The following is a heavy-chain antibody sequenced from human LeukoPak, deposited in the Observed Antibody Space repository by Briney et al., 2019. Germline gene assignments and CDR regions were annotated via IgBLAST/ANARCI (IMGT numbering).Heavy chain of an antibody. CDR3: ARDGGWYSPFDY. D-gene: IGHD6-19*01. J-gene: IGHJ4*02. CDR2: IYYSGST. CDR1: GGSISSYY. V-gene: IGHV4-59*12. Sequence: SETLSLTCTVSGGSISSYYWSWIRQPPGKGLEWIGYIYYSGSTNYNPSLKSRVTISVDTSKNQFSLKLSSVTAADTAVYYCARDGGWYSPFDYWGQGTLVTVSS.